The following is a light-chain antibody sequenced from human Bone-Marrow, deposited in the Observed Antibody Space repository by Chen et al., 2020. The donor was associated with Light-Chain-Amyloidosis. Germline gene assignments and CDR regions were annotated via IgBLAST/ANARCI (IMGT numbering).Light chain of an antibody. CDR3: QVWARSAVV. V-gene: IGLV3-9*01. Sequence: SYELSQPVSMSVALGQTARIPRGAKDIGSENVHWYQQKPGRAPVLVMYRDNNRPSGIPERFSGSNSGDTATLTIYRAQDGDEADYYCQVWARSAVVFGGGTKLTVL. CDR1: DIGSEN. CDR2: RDN. J-gene: IGLJ2*01.